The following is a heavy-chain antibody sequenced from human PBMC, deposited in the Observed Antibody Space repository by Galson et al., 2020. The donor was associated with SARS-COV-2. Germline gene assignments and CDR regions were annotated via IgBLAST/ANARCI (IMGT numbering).Heavy chain of an antibody. Sequence: GESLKISCAPSRFTFSRYWMTWVRQAPGKGLEWVANIKEDGSDQYYVDSVKGRFTISRDNAKNSLYLQMNSLRAEDTAVYYCARGGYCSTTSSYSSYYYMDVWGKGTTVTVSS. V-gene: IGHV3-7*03. D-gene: IGHD2-2*02. CDR2: IKEDGSDQ. CDR3: ARGGYCSTTSSYSSYYYMDV. CDR1: RFTFSRYW. J-gene: IGHJ6*03.